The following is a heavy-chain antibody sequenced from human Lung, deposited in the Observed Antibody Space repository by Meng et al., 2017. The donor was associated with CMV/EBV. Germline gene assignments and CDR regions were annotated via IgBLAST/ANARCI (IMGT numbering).Heavy chain of an antibody. D-gene: IGHD6-6*01. CDR1: GGSFSGYY. V-gene: IGHV4-34*01. CDR3: ARGKARSSGVNKYYYYYVMDV. Sequence: SXTLSLXCAVYGGSFSGYYWSWIRQPPGKGLEWIGEINHSGSTNYNPSLKSRVTISVDTSKNQFSLKLSSVTAADTAVYYCARGKARSSGVNKYYYYYVMDVXGHGXTVTVSS. CDR2: INHSGST. J-gene: IGHJ6*02.